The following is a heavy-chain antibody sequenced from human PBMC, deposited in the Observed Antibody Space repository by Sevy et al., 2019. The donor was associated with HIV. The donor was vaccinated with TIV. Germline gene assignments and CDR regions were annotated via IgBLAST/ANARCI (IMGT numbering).Heavy chain of an antibody. Sequence: SETLSLTCNVSGDSISSYFWSWFRQPPGKGLEWNGYIYYSGSSEYNPSLRSGVTISIDTSKKYLSMKLTSVTAADTAVYYCARDSAVVPRALVYWGQGTLVTVSS. CDR3: ARDSAVVPRALVY. V-gene: IGHV4-59*01. CDR2: IYYSGSS. D-gene: IGHD2-15*01. J-gene: IGHJ4*02. CDR1: GDSISSYF.